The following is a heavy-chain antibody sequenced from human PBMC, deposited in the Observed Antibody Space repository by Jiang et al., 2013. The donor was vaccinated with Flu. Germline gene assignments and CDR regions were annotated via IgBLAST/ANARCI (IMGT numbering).Heavy chain of an antibody. V-gene: IGHV1-46*03. J-gene: IGHJ4*02. CDR2: INPSDSST. CDR3: VRDAIIIAANFEH. Sequence: GAEVKKPGASVKVSCKASGYTFTSYYIHWVRQAPGQGLEWMGIINPSDSSTAYAPKFQGRLTVTSDTSTNTVHMELSSLTYEDTAVHFCVRDAIIIAANFEHWGQGTLVSVSS. D-gene: IGHD2-15*01. CDR1: GYTFTSYY.